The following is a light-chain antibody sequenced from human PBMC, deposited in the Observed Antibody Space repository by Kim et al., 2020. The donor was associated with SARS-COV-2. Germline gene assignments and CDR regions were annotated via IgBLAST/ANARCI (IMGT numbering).Light chain of an antibody. J-gene: IGLJ2*01. Sequence: QSVLTQSPSASGTPGQRVNISCSGNTSNIGNNYVYWYQQLPGTAPELLLYKNNQRPSWVPDRISGSKSGTSASLAIDRLRSRDEADYYCASWDDSLSGIIFGGGTKVTVL. V-gene: IGLV1-47*01. CDR2: KNN. CDR3: ASWDDSLSGII. CDR1: TSNIGNNY.